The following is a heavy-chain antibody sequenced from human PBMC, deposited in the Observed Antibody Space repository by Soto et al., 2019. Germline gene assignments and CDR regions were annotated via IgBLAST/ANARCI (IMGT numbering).Heavy chain of an antibody. Sequence: QVQLVQSGAEVKKPGSSVKVSCKASGGTFSSYAISWVRQAPGQGLEWMGGIIPIFGTANYAQKFQGRVTIPADESTSPAYMELSSLRSEDTAVYYCARAQLRLRGPWYFDLWGRGTLVTVSS. J-gene: IGHJ2*01. CDR3: ARAQLRLRGPWYFDL. CDR1: GGTFSSYA. D-gene: IGHD5-12*01. CDR2: IIPIFGTA. V-gene: IGHV1-69*12.